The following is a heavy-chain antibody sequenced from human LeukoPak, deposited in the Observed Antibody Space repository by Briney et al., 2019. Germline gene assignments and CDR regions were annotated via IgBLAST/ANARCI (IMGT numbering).Heavy chain of an antibody. CDR1: GFTFNNYA. J-gene: IGHJ4*02. CDR3: ARNEGATYYPY. CDR2: ISNSGGST. Sequence: GGSLRLSCAASGFTFNNYAMRWVRQAPGTGLEWVSGISNSGGSTYYADSVKGRFTISRDNSKNTLYLQMNSLRAEDTAVYYCARNEGATYYPYWGQGTLVTVSS. D-gene: IGHD1-26*01. V-gene: IGHV3-23*01.